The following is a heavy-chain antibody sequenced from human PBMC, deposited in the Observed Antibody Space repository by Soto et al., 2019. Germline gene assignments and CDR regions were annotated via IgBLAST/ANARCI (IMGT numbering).Heavy chain of an antibody. Sequence: SVKVSCKASGFTFSTSAIQWVKQARGQRLEWIGWIIVGSGNTNYAQKFQERVTITRDMSTSTAYMEMSSLRSEDTAVYFCAADLEPADPYNWVDPWSQGTLVTVSS. CDR3: AADLEPADPYNWVDP. D-gene: IGHD1-1*01. CDR1: GFTFSTSA. V-gene: IGHV1-58*02. J-gene: IGHJ5*02. CDR2: IIVGSGNT.